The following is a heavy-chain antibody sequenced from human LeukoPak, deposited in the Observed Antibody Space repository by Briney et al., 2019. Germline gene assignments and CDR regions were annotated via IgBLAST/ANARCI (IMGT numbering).Heavy chain of an antibody. CDR3: AKWGSDYYDSSGYHLYYFDY. CDR1: GFTVSSNY. V-gene: IGHV3-23*01. J-gene: IGHJ4*02. Sequence: PGGSLRLSCAASGFTVSSNYMSWVRQAPGKGLEWVSAISGSGGSTYYADSVKGRFTISRDNSKNTLYLQMNSLRAEDTAVYYCAKWGSDYYDSSGYHLYYFDYWGQGTLVTVSS. D-gene: IGHD3-22*01. CDR2: ISGSGGST.